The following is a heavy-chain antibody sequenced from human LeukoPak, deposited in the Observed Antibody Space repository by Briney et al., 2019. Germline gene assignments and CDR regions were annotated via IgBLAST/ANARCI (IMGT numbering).Heavy chain of an antibody. J-gene: IGHJ4*02. D-gene: IGHD6-6*01. CDR2: MNPNSGNT. CDR1: GYTFTSYG. Sequence: GASVKVSCKASGYTFTSYGISWVRQATGQGLEWMGWMNPNSGNTGYAQKFQGRVTMTRNTSISTAYMELSSLRSEDTAVYYCARAFYSSSSGTDYWGQGTLVTVSS. CDR3: ARAFYSSSSGTDY. V-gene: IGHV1-8*02.